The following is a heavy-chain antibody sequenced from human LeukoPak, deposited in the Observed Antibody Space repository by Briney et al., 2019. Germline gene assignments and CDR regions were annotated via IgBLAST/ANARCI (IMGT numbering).Heavy chain of an antibody. J-gene: IGHJ4*02. CDR3: ATATNSFDY. V-gene: IGHV1-24*01. CDR2: LDYEDGET. CDR1: GYSLTELS. Sequence: GASVKVSCKVSGYSLTELSMHWVRQAPGKGLEWMGGLDYEDGETIYAQKFQGRVTMTEDTSTDTAYMELSSLRSEDTAVYYCATATNSFDYWGQGTLVTVSS. D-gene: IGHD1-7*01.